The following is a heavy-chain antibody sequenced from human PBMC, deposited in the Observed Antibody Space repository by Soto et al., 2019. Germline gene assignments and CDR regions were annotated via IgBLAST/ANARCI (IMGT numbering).Heavy chain of an antibody. CDR3: ARIPGRSDAFDI. Sequence: SGPTLVNPTQTLARTCSFSGFSRSTSGKCVSWIRQPPGKALEWLARIDWGDDKYYSTSLKTRLTISKDTSKNQVVLTMTNMDPVDTATYYCARIPGRSDAFDIWGQGTMVTVS. J-gene: IGHJ3*02. CDR2: IDWGDDK. V-gene: IGHV2-70*11. CDR1: GFSRSTSGKC.